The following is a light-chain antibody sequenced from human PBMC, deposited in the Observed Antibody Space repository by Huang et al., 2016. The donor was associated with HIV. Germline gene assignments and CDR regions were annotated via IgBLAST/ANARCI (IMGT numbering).Light chain of an antibody. CDR3: QQSYSTLRYT. V-gene: IGKV1-39*01. Sequence: DIQMTQSPSSLSASVGDRVTITCRASQSISSYLNWYQQKPGKAPKLLIYAASSLQSGVPSMFSGSCSGTDFTLTISSLQPEDFATYYCQQSYSTLRYTFGQGTKLEIK. CDR1: QSISSY. J-gene: IGKJ2*01. CDR2: AAS.